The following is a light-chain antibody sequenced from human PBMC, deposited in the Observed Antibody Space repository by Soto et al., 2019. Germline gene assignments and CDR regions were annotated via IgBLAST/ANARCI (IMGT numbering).Light chain of an antibody. V-gene: IGKV3-11*01. CDR3: QQRSNRIT. CDR1: QSVSSY. J-gene: IGKJ5*01. CDR2: DAS. Sequence: EIVLTQSPATLSLFPGERATLSCRASQSVSSYLAWYQQKPGQAPRLLIYDASNRATGIPARFSGSGSGTDFTLTISSLEPEDFAVYYCQQRSNRITFGQGTRLEI.